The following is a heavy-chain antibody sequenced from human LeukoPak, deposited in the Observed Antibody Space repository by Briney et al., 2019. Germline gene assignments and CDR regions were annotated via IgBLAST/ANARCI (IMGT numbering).Heavy chain of an antibody. CDR1: GFTFSSYA. V-gene: IGHV3-23*01. D-gene: IGHD3-10*01. J-gene: IGHJ4*02. CDR2: IRSSGSTT. Sequence: GGSLRLSCVASGFTFSSYAMSWVRQAPGKGLEWVSAIRSSGSTTYYADSVKGRFTISRDNSKNTLYLQMNSLRAEDTAVYYCAKVKLWFGELLPRDYWGQGTLVTVSS. CDR3: AKVKLWFGELLPRDY.